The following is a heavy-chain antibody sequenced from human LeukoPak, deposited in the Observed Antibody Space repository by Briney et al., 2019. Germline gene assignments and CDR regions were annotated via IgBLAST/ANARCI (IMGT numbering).Heavy chain of an antibody. CDR1: GGSISSYY. CDR3: ARAQSRGYSYGPFDY. D-gene: IGHD5-18*01. Sequence: PSETLSLTCTVSGGSISSYYWSWIRQLPGKGLEWIGYIYYSGSTNYNPSLKSRVTISVDTSKNQFSLKLSSVTAADTAVYYCARAQSRGYSYGPFDYWGQGTLVSVSS. J-gene: IGHJ4*02. V-gene: IGHV4-59*01. CDR2: IYYSGST.